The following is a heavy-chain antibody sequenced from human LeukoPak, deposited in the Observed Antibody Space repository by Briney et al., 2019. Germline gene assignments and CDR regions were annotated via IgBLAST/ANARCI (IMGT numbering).Heavy chain of an antibody. CDR2: ITNNGGAM. Sequence: GGSLRLSCVASGFTFSDYYMGWIRQAPGKGLEWISYITNNGGAMFYGDSLKGRLTIFRDNAKKSLYLQMNSLRAEDTAVYYCARDLYSPGSGRISDSWGQGTLWGQGTLVTVSS. D-gene: IGHD3-10*01. CDR3: ARDLYSPGSGRISDSWGQGTL. CDR1: GFTFSDYY. V-gene: IGHV3-11*04. J-gene: IGHJ4*02.